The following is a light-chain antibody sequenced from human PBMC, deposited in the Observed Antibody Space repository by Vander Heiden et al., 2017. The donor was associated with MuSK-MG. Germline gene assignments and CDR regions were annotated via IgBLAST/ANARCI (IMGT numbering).Light chain of an antibody. CDR2: GAP. Sequence: EIVLTQSPGTLSLSPGERATLSCRASQSVSSSYLAWYQQKPGQAPRLLIYGAPSRANGIPDRFSGSGSGTDFTLTSSRREPEDFAVYYWQQDSIGDTFGPGTKVDIK. V-gene: IGKV3-20*01. CDR3: QQDSIGDT. J-gene: IGKJ3*01. CDR1: QSVSSSY.